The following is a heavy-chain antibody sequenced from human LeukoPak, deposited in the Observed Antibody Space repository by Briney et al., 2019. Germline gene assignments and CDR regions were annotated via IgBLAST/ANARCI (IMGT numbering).Heavy chain of an antibody. CDR1: RFIFTNAW. CDR2: VHLDGRT. J-gene: IGHJ4*02. D-gene: IGHD3-3*01. Sequence: PGGSLIVSCAVSRFIFTNAWMSWVRQPPGKGLEWIGEVHLDGRTNYNPSLKSRLIMSVDLPENHISLKLTSVTAADTAVYYCAREGGFYRPLDYSGQGTLVTVSS. V-gene: IGHV4-4*02. CDR3: AREGGFYRPLDY.